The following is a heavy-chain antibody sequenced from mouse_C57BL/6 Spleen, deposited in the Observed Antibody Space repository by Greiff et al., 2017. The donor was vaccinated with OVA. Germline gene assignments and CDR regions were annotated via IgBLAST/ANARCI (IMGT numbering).Heavy chain of an antibody. CDR3: ARSGYGSSSRTNY. Sequence: QVQLQQPGAELVKPGASVKMSCKASGYTFTSYWITWVKQRPGQGLEWIGDIYPGSGSTNYNEKFQSKATLTVDTSYRTAYMQLSSLTSEDSAVYYCARSGYGSSSRTNYWGKGTTLTVSS. CDR1: GYTFTSYW. D-gene: IGHD1-1*01. J-gene: IGHJ2*01. V-gene: IGHV1-55*01. CDR2: IYPGSGST.